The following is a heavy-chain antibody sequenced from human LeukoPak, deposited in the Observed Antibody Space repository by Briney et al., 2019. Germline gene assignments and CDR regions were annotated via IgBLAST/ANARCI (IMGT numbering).Heavy chain of an antibody. D-gene: IGHD3-10*01. CDR2: INPNSGGI. V-gene: IGHV1-2*02. Sequence: ASVKVSCKASGYTFNGYYMHWVRQAPGQGLEWMGWINPNSGGINYAQDFQGRVTLTRDTSISTAYMELSRLRSDDTAMYYCARNSWFGESTDSFNIWGQGTMVTVSS. CDR3: ARNSWFGESTDSFNI. J-gene: IGHJ3*02. CDR1: GYTFNGYY.